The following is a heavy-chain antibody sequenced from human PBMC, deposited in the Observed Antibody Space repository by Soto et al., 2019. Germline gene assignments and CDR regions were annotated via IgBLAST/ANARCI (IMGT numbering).Heavy chain of an antibody. D-gene: IGHD2-21*02. V-gene: IGHV1-2*04. CDR2: INPKGGGT. J-gene: IGHJ4*02. CDR3: ARESVALTKVFDY. CDR1: GYTFIDYY. Sequence: QVQLLQSGAEVKKPGASVKVSCKASGYTFIDYYMHWVRQAPGQGPEWMGCINPKGGGTKYAQKFQDWVTMTWDTSISTAYMDLNRLRSDDTAVYYCARESVALTKVFDYWGQGTLVTVSS.